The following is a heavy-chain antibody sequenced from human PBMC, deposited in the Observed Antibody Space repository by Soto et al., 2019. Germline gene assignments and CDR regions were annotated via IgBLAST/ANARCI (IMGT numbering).Heavy chain of an antibody. CDR3: TXPGRYFDWLSSFEY. CDR2: INHSGST. V-gene: IGHV4-34*01. Sequence: PSETLSLTCAVYGGSFSGYYWSWIRQPPGKGLEWIGEINHSGSTNYNPSLKSRVTISVDTSKNQFSLKLSSVTAADTAVYYCTXPGRYFDWLSSFEYWGQGTLVTVSS. CDR1: GGSFSGYY. D-gene: IGHD3-9*01. J-gene: IGHJ4*02.